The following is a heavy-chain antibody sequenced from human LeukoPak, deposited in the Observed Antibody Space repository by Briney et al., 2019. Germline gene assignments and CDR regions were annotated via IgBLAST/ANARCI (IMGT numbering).Heavy chain of an antibody. Sequence: GASVKVSCKASGYTFTGYYIHWLRQAPGQGLEWMGWINPNTGTTNHAQKLQGTVTMTRDTSINTAYMELSRLKSDDTAVYYCAREGSPFYYYYMDVWGKGTTVTVSS. CDR2: INPNTGTT. J-gene: IGHJ6*03. CDR1: GYTFTGYY. D-gene: IGHD2-15*01. V-gene: IGHV1-2*02. CDR3: AREGSPFYYYYMDV.